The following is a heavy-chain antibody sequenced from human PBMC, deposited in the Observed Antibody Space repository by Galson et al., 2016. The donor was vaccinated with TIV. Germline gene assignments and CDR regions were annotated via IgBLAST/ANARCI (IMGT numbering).Heavy chain of an antibody. CDR2: IAHDGSVT. J-gene: IGHJ3*02. CDR1: GFTFGNYG. Sequence: SLRLSCATSGFTFGNYGMQWVRQAPGKGLEWVAVIAHDGSVTYYADSVKGRFTISRDNSKNTLFLQMNTLRAEDTAVYYCARVRDRGGYSYGDDAFDIWGQGTMVTVSS. V-gene: IGHV3-30*03. CDR3: ARVRDRGGYSYGDDAFDI. D-gene: IGHD5-18*01.